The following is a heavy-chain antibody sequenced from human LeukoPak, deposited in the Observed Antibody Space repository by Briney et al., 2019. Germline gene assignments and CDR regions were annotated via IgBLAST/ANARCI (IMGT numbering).Heavy chain of an antibody. V-gene: IGHV3-15*01. D-gene: IGHD3-10*01. CDR2: IKSKTDGGTT. Sequence: PGGSLRLSCAASGFTFSNAWMSWVRQAPGKGLEWVGRIKSKTDGGTTDYAAPVKGRFTISRDDSKNTLYLQMNSLKTEDTAVYYCTTDRRGSITMVRGVNLLADYWGQGTLVTVSS. CDR3: TTDRRGSITMVRGVNLLADY. J-gene: IGHJ4*02. CDR1: GFTFSNAW.